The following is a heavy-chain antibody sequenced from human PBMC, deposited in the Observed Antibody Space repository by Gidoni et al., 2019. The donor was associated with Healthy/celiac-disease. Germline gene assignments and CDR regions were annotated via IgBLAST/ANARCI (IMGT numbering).Heavy chain of an antibody. CDR2: ISWNSGSI. CDR1: GFTFDDYA. J-gene: IGHJ5*02. CDR3: AKGSKGSWYGSSWFDP. D-gene: IGHD6-13*01. V-gene: IGHV3-9*01. Sequence: EVQLVASGGGLVQPGSSLRLSCAASGFTFDDYAMHWVRQAPGKGLEWVSGISWNSGSIGYADSVKGRFTISRDNAKNSLYLQMNSLRAEDTAVYYCAKGSKGSWYGSSWFDPWGQGTLVTVSS.